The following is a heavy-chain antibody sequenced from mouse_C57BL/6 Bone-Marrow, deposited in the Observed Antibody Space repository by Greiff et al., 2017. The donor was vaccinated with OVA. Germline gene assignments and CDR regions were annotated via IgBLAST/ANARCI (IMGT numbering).Heavy chain of an antibody. CDR1: GYTFTSYW. V-gene: IGHV1-50*01. Sequence: QVQLQQPGAELVKPGASVKLSCKASGYTFTSYWMQWVKQRPGQGLEWIGEIDPSDSYTNYNQKFKGKATLTVDTSSSTAYMQLSSLTSEDSAVYYCARYPSHYYGSRPHYWGQGTTLTVSS. CDR2: IDPSDSYT. CDR3: ARYPSHYYGSRPHY. D-gene: IGHD1-1*01. J-gene: IGHJ2*01.